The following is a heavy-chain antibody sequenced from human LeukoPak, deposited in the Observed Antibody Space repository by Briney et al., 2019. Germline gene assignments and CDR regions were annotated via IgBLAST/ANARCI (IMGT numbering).Heavy chain of an antibody. Sequence: GGSLRLSCAASGFTFSTYGMHWVRQAPGKGLEWVAVISDDGSNKYYADSVKGRFTISRDNSKNTLFLQMNSLRAEATGVYYCAKPYDIPYNWFDPWGQGTLVTVSS. CDR3: AKPYDIPYNWFDP. V-gene: IGHV3-30*18. CDR2: ISDDGSNK. CDR1: GFTFSTYG. D-gene: IGHD3-22*01. J-gene: IGHJ5*02.